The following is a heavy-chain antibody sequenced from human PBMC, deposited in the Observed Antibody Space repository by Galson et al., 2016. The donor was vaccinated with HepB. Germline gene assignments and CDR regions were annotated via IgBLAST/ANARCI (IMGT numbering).Heavy chain of an antibody. CDR3: ARGGFCGVNCHSTLLDY. V-gene: IGHV3-48*03. CDR2: IKPSGNTI. CDR1: GFTFSSYE. J-gene: IGHJ4*02. D-gene: IGHD2-15*01. Sequence: SLRLSCAASGFTFSSYEMLWVRQAPGKGLEWLSYIKPSGNTIYYADSVKGRFTISRDNAENSLYLQMNSLKVEDTAIYSCARGGFCGVNCHSTLLDYWGQGNLVTVS.